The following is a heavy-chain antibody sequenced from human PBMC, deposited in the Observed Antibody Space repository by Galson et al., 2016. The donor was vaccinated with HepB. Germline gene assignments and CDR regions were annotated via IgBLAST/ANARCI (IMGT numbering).Heavy chain of an antibody. Sequence: SVKVSCKASGYTFTINGISWVRQAPGQGLEWMGWISAYSGNTNYAQKLQGRVTMTIDTSTSTAYMELRSLGSDDTAVYYCARDRNYAFDYWGQGTLVTVSS. D-gene: IGHD1-7*01. CDR1: GYTFTING. CDR2: ISAYSGNT. V-gene: IGHV1-18*01. J-gene: IGHJ4*02. CDR3: ARDRNYAFDY.